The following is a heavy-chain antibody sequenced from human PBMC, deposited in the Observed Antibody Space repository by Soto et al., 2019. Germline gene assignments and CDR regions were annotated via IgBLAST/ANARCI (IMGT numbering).Heavy chain of an antibody. J-gene: IGHJ4*02. Sequence: GGGLIRSCATSGFTFSRYAMSWVRQAPGKGLEWVSGIGASGAGTYYADSVKGRFTISRDNSKNTLHLQMDSLRAEDMAVYYCALRKTGSYFDYWGQGTLVPVSS. CDR1: GFTFSRYA. D-gene: IGHD1-26*01. V-gene: IGHV3-23*01. CDR3: ALRKTGSYFDY. CDR2: IGASGAGT.